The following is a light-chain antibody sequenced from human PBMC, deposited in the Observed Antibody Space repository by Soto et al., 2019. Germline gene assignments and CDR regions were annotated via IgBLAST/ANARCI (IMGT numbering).Light chain of an antibody. J-gene: IGKJ5*01. Sequence: EIVLTQSPATLSLSPGERATLSCRASQSVSSYLAWYQQKPGQAPRLLIYDASNRATGIPARFSGSGSGTDFTLTISSLEPEDFALYYCQQRTNWPITFGQGTQLEIK. CDR3: QQRTNWPIT. V-gene: IGKV3-11*01. CDR2: DAS. CDR1: QSVSSY.